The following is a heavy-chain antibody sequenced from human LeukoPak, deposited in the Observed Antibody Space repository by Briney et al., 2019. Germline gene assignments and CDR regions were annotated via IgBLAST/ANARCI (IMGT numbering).Heavy chain of an antibody. CDR3: ANVPRSTVSY. J-gene: IGHJ4*02. CDR1: GFSFTTNC. D-gene: IGHD1-14*01. Sequence: GGSLRPSCAASGFSFTTNCMHWVRQTPGKRLEWVAELNEDGTVKYNVDSVKGRFTISRDNAKNSLYLQMNRLRAEDTGVYFCANVPRSTVSYWGRGTLVTVSS. V-gene: IGHV3-7*01. CDR2: LNEDGTVK.